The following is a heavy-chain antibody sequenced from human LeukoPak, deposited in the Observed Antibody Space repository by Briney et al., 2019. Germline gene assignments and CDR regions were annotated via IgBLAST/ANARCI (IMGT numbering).Heavy chain of an antibody. CDR2: ISGSGGST. Sequence: GGSLRLSCAASGFTFSSYAMSWVRQAPGKGLEWVSAISGSGGSTYYADSVKGRFTISRDNSKNTLYLQMNSLRAEDTAVYYCAKSLDPYYDILTGYQWDAFDIWGQGTMVTVSS. D-gene: IGHD3-9*01. J-gene: IGHJ3*02. CDR1: GFTFSSYA. V-gene: IGHV3-23*01. CDR3: AKSLDPYYDILTGYQWDAFDI.